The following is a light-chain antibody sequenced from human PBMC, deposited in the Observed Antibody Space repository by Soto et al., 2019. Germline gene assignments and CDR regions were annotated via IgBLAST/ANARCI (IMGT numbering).Light chain of an antibody. V-gene: IGKV3-15*01. CDR3: PQYNNCPLYS. J-gene: IGKJ2*01. Sequence: EIVMTQSPATLSVSPGARATLSCRASQSVSSNLAWYQQKPGQAPRLLIFGASTRATGIQARFSGSGSGTAFTRTISSLQSEDFAVFYCPQYNNCPLYSFGLGTKMEI. CDR2: GAS. CDR1: QSVSSN.